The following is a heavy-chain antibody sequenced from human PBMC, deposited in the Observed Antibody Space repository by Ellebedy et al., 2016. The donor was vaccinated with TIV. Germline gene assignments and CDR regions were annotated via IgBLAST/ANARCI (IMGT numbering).Heavy chain of an antibody. CDR1: GFTFSSYS. Sequence: GESLKISCAASGFTFSSYSMNWVRQSPGKGLEWVSYISSSAGYRYYADSVRGRFTISRDNAKNLLYLQMGSLRAEDTAVYYCARGPLGEYGTDYWGQGTLVTVSS. J-gene: IGHJ4*02. V-gene: IGHV3-21*01. CDR2: ISSSAGYR. CDR3: ARGPLGEYGTDY. D-gene: IGHD3-10*01.